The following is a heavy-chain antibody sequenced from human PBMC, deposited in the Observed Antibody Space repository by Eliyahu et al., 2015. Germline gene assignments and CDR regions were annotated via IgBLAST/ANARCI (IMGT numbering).Heavy chain of an antibody. Sequence: EVQLAESGGGLVQPGGSLXLSXAASGXTFSTYGLNWVRQAPGKGLEWLSYISGDTITTHYADSVKGRFTISRDNAKNSVYLQVNSLRDDDTAVYYCATNLRGVAALDHWGPGTLVTVSS. D-gene: IGHD2-15*01. CDR3: ATNLRGVAALDH. CDR2: ISGDTITT. CDR1: GXTFSTYG. J-gene: IGHJ4*02. V-gene: IGHV3-48*02.